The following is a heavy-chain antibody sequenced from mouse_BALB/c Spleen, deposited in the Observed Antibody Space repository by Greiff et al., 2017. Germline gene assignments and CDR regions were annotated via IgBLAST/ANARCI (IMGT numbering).Heavy chain of an antibody. Sequence: VKLMESGAELVRPGTSVKVSCKASGYAFTNYLIEWVKQRPGQGLEWIGVINPGSGGTNYNEKFKGKATLTADKSSSTAYMQLSSLTSDDSAVYFCARSYDGYFFAYWGQGTLVTVSA. D-gene: IGHD2-3*01. J-gene: IGHJ3*01. CDR3: ARSYDGYFFAY. CDR1: GYAFTNYL. V-gene: IGHV1-54*03. CDR2: INPGSGGT.